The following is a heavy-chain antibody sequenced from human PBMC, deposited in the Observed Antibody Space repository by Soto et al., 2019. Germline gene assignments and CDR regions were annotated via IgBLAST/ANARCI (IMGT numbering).Heavy chain of an antibody. CDR2: MSYSGST. CDR3: ARHRYSYGVYYFDY. V-gene: IGHV4-39*01. D-gene: IGHD5-18*01. Sequence: SETLSLTCTVSGGSISSSSYYWAWIRQPPGKGLEWIGYMSYSGSTYYNPSLKSRVTISVDTSKNQFSLKLSSVTAADTAVYYCARHRYSYGVYYFDYWGQGTLVTVSS. CDR1: GGSISSSSYY. J-gene: IGHJ4*02.